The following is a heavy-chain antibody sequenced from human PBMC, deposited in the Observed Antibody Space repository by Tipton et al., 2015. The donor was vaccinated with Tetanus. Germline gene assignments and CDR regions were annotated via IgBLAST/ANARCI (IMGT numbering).Heavy chain of an antibody. V-gene: IGHV4-34*01. D-gene: IGHD6-13*01. CDR1: NGSFSGYY. Sequence: TLSLTCAVYNGSFSGYYWNWIRQPPGKGLEWIGEINHNGGSTNYNPSLKSRVTISEDTSKNQFSLKLSSVTAADTAVYYCARGPIVYSSSLSGFDPWGQGTLVTVSS. J-gene: IGHJ5*02. CDR3: ARGPIVYSSSLSGFDP. CDR2: INHNGGST.